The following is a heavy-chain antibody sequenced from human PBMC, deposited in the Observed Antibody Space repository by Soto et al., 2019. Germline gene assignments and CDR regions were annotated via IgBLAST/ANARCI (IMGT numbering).Heavy chain of an antibody. D-gene: IGHD2-15*01. Sequence: GGSLRLSCTASGFTFSRHAMTWVRQTPGKGLEWVSGLSDSGGSIYYADSVKGRFTISRDNSKNTLYLQMNSLRAEDTAVYYCAKDKVRVVVAAAFDYWGQGTLVTVSS. CDR1: GFTFSRHA. J-gene: IGHJ4*02. CDR2: LSDSGGSI. V-gene: IGHV3-23*01. CDR3: AKDKVRVVVAAAFDY.